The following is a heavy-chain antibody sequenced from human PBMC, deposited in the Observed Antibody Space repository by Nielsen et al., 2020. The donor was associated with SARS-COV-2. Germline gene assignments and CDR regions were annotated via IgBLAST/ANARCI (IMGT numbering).Heavy chain of an antibody. V-gene: IGHV3-30*04. CDR2: ISYDGRNK. CDR3: VGDNN. Sequence: GGSLRLSCAASGFTFSNFAMNWVRQAPGKGLDWVAIISYDGRNKQYADSVKGRFTISRDNSKNTVYLLMNRLRSDDTAVYYCVGDNNWGQGALVTVSA. J-gene: IGHJ4*02. CDR1: GFTFSNFA.